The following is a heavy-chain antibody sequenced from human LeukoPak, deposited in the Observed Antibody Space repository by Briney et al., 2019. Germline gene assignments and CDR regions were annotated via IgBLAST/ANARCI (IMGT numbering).Heavy chain of an antibody. CDR2: INPNSGGT. D-gene: IGHD2-2*01. CDR1: GYTFIDYY. V-gene: IGHV1-2*02. CDR3: ARGRGSTSSNFDY. J-gene: IGHJ4*02. Sequence: ASVKVSCKSSGYTFIDYYMHWVRQAPGQGLEWMGWINPNSGGTKYAQKFQGRVTMTRDTSISTAYMELSRLTSDDTAVYYCARGRGSTSSNFDYWGQGTLVTVSS.